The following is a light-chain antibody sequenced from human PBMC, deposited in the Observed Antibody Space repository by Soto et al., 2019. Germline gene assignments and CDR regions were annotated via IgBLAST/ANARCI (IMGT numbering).Light chain of an antibody. CDR3: ASYTAYNPLVV. Sequence: QSALTQPASVSGSPGQSIAISCTGTSSDIGAYNYVSWYQHHPGKAPKLIIYDVSSRPSGVSNRFSGSKSGNAASLTISGLQADDEADYFCASYTAYNPLVVFGGGTKATVL. CDR2: DVS. CDR1: SSDIGAYNY. J-gene: IGLJ2*01. V-gene: IGLV2-14*01.